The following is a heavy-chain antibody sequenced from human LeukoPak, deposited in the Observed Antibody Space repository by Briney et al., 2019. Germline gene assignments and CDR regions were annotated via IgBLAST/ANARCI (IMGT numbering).Heavy chain of an antibody. CDR2: IKQDGSVK. Sequence: GGSLRLSCAASGFTFSSYWMNWVRQAPGKGLEWVANIKQDGSVKNYVDSVKGRFTISRDNAKNSLFLQMNSLRAEDTAVYYCAXDPSGSPVFDPWGQGTLVTVSS. CDR3: AXDPSGSPVFDP. CDR1: GFTFSSYW. J-gene: IGHJ5*02. D-gene: IGHD3-10*01. V-gene: IGHV3-7*01.